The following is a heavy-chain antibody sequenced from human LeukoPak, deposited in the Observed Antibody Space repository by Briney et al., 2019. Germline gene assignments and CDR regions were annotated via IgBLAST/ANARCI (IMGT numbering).Heavy chain of an antibody. Sequence: SETLSLTCTVSGYSISSGYYWGWIRQPPGKGLEWIGSIYYSGSTYYNPSLKSRVTISVDTSKNQFSLKLSSVTAADTAVYYCARFSDILTGYFDYWGQGTLVTVSS. J-gene: IGHJ4*02. CDR2: IYYSGST. V-gene: IGHV4-38-2*02. CDR1: GYSISSGYY. D-gene: IGHD3-9*01. CDR3: ARFSDILTGYFDY.